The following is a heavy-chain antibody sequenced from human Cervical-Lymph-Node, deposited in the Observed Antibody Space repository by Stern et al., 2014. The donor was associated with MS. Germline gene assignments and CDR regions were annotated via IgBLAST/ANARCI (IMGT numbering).Heavy chain of an antibody. CDR2: IKPDGTAT. Sequence: EVQLVESGGGLVQPGGSLRLSCAASGFTFKTFWMSWVRQAPGQGLQWLANIKPDGTATSYADSVKGRFTGSRDNSKTSLYLEMNSLRAEDTARYYCARKRDYYSSGQHDYWGQGTVVTVSS. J-gene: IGHJ4*02. V-gene: IGHV3-7*01. CDR3: ARKRDYYSSGQHDY. D-gene: IGHD2-21*02. CDR1: GFTFKTFW.